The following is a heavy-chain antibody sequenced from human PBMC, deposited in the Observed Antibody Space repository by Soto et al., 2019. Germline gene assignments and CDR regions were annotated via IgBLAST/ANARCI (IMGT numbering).Heavy chain of an antibody. CDR1: GFTFSSYG. CDR2: ISYDGSNK. D-gene: IGHD6-13*01. J-gene: IGHJ3*02. V-gene: IGHV3-30*18. Sequence: LRLSCAASGFTFSSYGMHWVRQAPGKGLEWVAVISYDGSNKYYADSVKGRFTISRDNSKNTLYLQMNSLRAEDTAVYYCAKDPRAAAGTHSDAFDIWGQGTMVTVSS. CDR3: AKDPRAAAGTHSDAFDI.